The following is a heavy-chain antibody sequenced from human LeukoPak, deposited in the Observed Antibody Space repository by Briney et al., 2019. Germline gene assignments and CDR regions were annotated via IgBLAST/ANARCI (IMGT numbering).Heavy chain of an antibody. J-gene: IGHJ4*02. D-gene: IGHD3-9*01. Sequence: GGSLRLSCAASGFIFSNYAMYWVRQAPGKGLXXXXXXXGRGDNTYYADSVKGRFTLSRDSSKNTLYLQMNSLRADDTAVYYCAKWGDYDVLTGYYVSDFWGQGTLVTVSS. CDR1: GFIFSNYA. V-gene: IGHV3-23*01. CDR2: XXGRGDNT. CDR3: AKWGDYDVLTGYYVSDF.